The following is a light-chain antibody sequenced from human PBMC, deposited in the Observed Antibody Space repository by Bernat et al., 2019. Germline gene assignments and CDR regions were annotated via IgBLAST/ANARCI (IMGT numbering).Light chain of an antibody. CDR3: CSYAGRYSRYV. V-gene: IGLV2-11*01. Sequence: QSALTQPRSVSGSPGQSVTISCTGTSSDVGGYNYVSWYQQHPGKAPKLMIYDVSKGPSGVPDRFSGSKSGNTASLTISGLQAEDEADYYCCSYAGRYSRYVCGTGTKVTVL. J-gene: IGLJ1*01. CDR2: DVS. CDR1: SSDVGGYNY.